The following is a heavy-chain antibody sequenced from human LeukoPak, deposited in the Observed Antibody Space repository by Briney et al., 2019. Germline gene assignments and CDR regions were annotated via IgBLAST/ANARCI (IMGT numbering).Heavy chain of an antibody. CDR3: ARGGGSIDY. CDR2: ITGSGDST. CDR1: GFTFSSCV. Sequence: GGSLRLSCAASGFTFSSCVMSWVRQAPGKGLEWVSVITGSGDSTYYADSVKGRFTISRDNAKNSLYLQMNSLRAEDTAVYYCARGGGSIDYWGQGTLVTVSS. D-gene: IGHD3-16*01. V-gene: IGHV3-23*01. J-gene: IGHJ4*02.